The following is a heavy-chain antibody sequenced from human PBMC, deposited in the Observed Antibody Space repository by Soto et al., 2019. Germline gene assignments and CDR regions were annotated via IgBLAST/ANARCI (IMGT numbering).Heavy chain of an antibody. CDR1: GFTFSSYG. D-gene: IGHD2-8*01. CDR3: AQEGMAWSS. V-gene: IGHV3-30*18. J-gene: IGHJ4*02. Sequence: GGSLSLSCAASGFTFSSYGMHWVRQAPGKGLEWVAVISYDGSNKYYAYSVKGRFTISRDNSKNTLYLQMNSLRAEDTAVYYCAQEGMAWSSWGQGTLVTVSS. CDR2: ISYDGSNK.